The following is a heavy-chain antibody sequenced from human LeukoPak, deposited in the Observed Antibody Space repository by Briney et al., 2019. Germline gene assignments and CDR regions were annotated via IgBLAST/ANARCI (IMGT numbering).Heavy chain of an antibody. V-gene: IGHV3-9*01. J-gene: IGHJ4*02. CDR2: ISWNSGSI. D-gene: IGHD2-15*01. CDR1: GFTFDGYA. CDR3: TRGGYWVDY. Sequence: GRSLRLSCAASGFTFDGYAMHWVRQAPGKGLEWVSGISWNSGSIGYADSVKGRFTISRDNAKNSLYLQMNSLRVEDTAVYYCTRGGYWVDYWGQGTLITVPS.